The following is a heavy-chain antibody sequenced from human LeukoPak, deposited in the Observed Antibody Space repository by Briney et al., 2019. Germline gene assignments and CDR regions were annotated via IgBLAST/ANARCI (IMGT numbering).Heavy chain of an antibody. V-gene: IGHV4-34*01. CDR2: INHSGST. J-gene: IGHJ4*02. CDR3: ALAELSLYLYFDY. D-gene: IGHD3-16*02. Sequence: PSETLSLTCAVNGGSFSGYYWSWIRQPPGKGLEWIGEINHSGSTNYNPSLKSRVTISIDTSKNQFSLKLSSVTAADTAVYYCALAELSLYLYFDYWGQGTLVTVSS. CDR1: GGSFSGYY.